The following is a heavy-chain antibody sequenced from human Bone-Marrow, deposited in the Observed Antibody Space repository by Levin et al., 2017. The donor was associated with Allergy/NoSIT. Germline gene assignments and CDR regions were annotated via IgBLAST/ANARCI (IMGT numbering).Heavy chain of an antibody. CDR3: ARDSVQVVEPAPDDNNQPSLLMDV. CDR2: IWYDGSNE. D-gene: IGHD3-22*01. V-gene: IGHV3-33*01. Sequence: GGSLRLSCATSGFTFTTYAIHWVRQAPGKGLEWVAVIWYDGSNEYYADSVRGRFTISRDNSKNTLYLQMNSLRAEDPAVYYCARDSVQVVEPAPDDNNQPSLLMDVWGQGTTVIVSS. J-gene: IGHJ6*02. CDR1: GFTFTTYA.